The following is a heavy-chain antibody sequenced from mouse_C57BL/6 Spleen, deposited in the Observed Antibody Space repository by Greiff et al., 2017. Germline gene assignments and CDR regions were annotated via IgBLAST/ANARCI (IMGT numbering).Heavy chain of an antibody. CDR3: ARDQITTVGFAY. J-gene: IGHJ3*01. Sequence: DVQLQESGPGLVKPSQSLSLTCSVTGYSITSGYYWNWIRQFPGNKLEWMGYISYDGSNNYNPSLKNRISITRDTSKNQFFLKLNSVTTEDTATYYCARDQITTVGFAYWGQGTLVTVSA. CDR2: ISYDGSN. CDR1: GYSITSGYY. D-gene: IGHD1-1*01. V-gene: IGHV3-6*01.